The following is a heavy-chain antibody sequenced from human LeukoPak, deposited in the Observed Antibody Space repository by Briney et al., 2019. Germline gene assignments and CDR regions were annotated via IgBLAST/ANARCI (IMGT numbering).Heavy chain of an antibody. Sequence: ASVKVSCKASGYTFTSYGISWVRQAPGQGLEWMGWISAYNGNTNYAQKLQGRVTMTTDTSTSTAYMELRSLRSDDTAVYYCARGDGSGSYYSRLGFDYWGQGTLVTVSS. CDR3: ARGDGSGSYYSRLGFDY. J-gene: IGHJ4*02. CDR2: ISAYNGNT. V-gene: IGHV1-18*01. CDR1: GYTFTSYG. D-gene: IGHD3-10*01.